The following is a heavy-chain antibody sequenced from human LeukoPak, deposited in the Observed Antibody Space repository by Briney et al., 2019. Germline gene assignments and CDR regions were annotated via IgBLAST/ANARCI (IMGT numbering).Heavy chain of an antibody. V-gene: IGHV4-4*07. Sequence: SETLSLTCTVSGGSISSYYWSWIRQPAGKGLEWIGRIYTSGSTNYNPSLKSRVTMSVDTSKNQFSLKLSSVTAADTAVYYCARGQWLYRVGPFDIWGQGTLATVSS. CDR1: GGSISSYY. J-gene: IGHJ3*02. D-gene: IGHD2-15*01. CDR3: ARGQWLYRVGPFDI. CDR2: IYTSGST.